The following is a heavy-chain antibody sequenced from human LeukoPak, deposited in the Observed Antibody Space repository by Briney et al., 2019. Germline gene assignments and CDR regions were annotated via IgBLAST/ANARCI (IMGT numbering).Heavy chain of an antibody. V-gene: IGHV4-38-2*02. Sequence: SETLSLTCTVSGYSINSGYYWSWIRQPPRKRLEWIGSIYYSGSTYSNPTLKSRLTISVDTSKNQISLNLTSVTAADAAVYYCARNSRQQLGNWFDPWGQGTLVTVSS. CDR3: ARNSRQQLGNWFDP. CDR2: IYYSGST. D-gene: IGHD6-13*01. J-gene: IGHJ5*02. CDR1: GYSINSGYY.